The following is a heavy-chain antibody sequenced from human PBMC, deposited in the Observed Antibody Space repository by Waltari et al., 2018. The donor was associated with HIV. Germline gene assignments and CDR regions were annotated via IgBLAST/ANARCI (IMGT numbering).Heavy chain of an antibody. D-gene: IGHD5-18*01. V-gene: IGHV1-3*01. J-gene: IGHJ6*02. CDR1: GYSFYRYP. CDR3: VRDMSDTPVGPDMDV. CDR2: INAANGNT. Sequence: QVQFVQSGAEVKKPGASVKVSCKTSGYSFYRYPLHWVRQAPGQRLEWMGWINAANGNTKYSQKFQGRVTITRDTSASTAYMELSSLRSEDTAVYYCVRDMSDTPVGPDMDVWGQGTTVTVSS.